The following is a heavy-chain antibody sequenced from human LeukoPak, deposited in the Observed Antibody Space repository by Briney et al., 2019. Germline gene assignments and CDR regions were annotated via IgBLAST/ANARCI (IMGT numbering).Heavy chain of an antibody. D-gene: IGHD3-22*01. CDR2: ISGSGGST. CDR1: GFTFSCYA. J-gene: IGHJ4*02. CDR3: ASSLDYYDSSGYYYWPLWQFDY. Sequence: PGGSLRLSCAASGFTFSCYAMSWVRQAPGKGLEWVSAISGSGGSTYYADSVKGRFTISRDNSKNTLYLQMNSLRAEDTAVYYCASSLDYYDSSGYYYWPLWQFDYWGQRTLVTVSS. V-gene: IGHV3-23*01.